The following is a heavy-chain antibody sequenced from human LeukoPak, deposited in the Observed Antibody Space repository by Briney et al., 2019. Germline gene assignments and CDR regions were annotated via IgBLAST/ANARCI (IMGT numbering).Heavy chain of an antibody. CDR2: ISCSGGST. V-gene: IGHV3-23*01. CDR1: GFTFSSYA. CDR3: ARARASMTIFGVVRSPFDP. D-gene: IGHD3-3*01. Sequence: GGSLRLSCAASGFTFSSYAMSWVRQAPGKGLEWVSAISCSGGSTYYADSVKGRFTISRDNSKDTLYLQMNSLRAEDTAVYYCARARASMTIFGVVRSPFDPWGQGTLVTVSS. J-gene: IGHJ5*02.